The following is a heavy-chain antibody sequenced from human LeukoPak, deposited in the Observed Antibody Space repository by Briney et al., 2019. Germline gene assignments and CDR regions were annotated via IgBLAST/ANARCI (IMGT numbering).Heavy chain of an antibody. Sequence: PGGSLRLSCAVFGFSFSNAWMSWVRQAPGKGLEWVGRIKSKTEGGTTDYAAPVKGRFTISRDDSKNTVYLQMNSLKIEDTAMYYCTTDDPVNRSWGQGTLVTVSS. D-gene: IGHD2/OR15-2a*01. J-gene: IGHJ4*02. CDR2: IKSKTEGGTT. V-gene: IGHV3-15*01. CDR3: TTDDPVNRS. CDR1: GFSFSNAW.